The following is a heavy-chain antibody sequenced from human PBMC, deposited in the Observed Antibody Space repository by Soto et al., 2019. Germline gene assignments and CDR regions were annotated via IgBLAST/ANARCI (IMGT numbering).Heavy chain of an antibody. CDR1: GIPVSSNY. V-gene: IGHV3-53*04. J-gene: IGHJ6*02. CDR3: ARDGPYYYASRMDV. D-gene: IGHD3-10*01. CDR2: LHSGGDT. Sequence: EAQLVESGGGLVQPGGSLRLSCVASGIPVSSNYMTWARQAPGKGLGWVSVLHSGGDTYYANSVKGRFTIYRHDSTNTLFLQMNSLTAEDTAVYYCARDGPYYYASRMDVWGQGTTVTVSS.